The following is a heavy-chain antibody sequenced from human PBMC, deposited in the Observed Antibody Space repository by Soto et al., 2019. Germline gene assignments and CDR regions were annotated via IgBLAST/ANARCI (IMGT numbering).Heavy chain of an antibody. CDR2: IKSDSSGT. J-gene: IGHJ4*02. CDR3: ARDSNGSSDY. Sequence: EVQLVESGGGLVQPGGSLRLSCAASGFTFSGYNMNWVRQAPGKGLEWISCIKSDSSGTWYADSVKGRFTMSRDNAKNSLSRQMNSLRDEDTAVSFCARDSNGSSDYWGQGTVVAVSS. CDR1: GFTFSGYN. V-gene: IGHV3-48*02.